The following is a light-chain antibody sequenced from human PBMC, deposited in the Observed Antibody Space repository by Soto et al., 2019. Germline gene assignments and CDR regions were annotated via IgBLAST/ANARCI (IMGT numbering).Light chain of an antibody. Sequence: QAVVTQEPSLTVSPGGTVTLTCGSSTGAVTSGHYPYWFQQKPGQAPRTLIYDTSNTHSWTPARFSGSLLGGKAALTLSGEQHEDEAEYYCLLAYRGARVFGGGTKLTVL. CDR2: DTS. J-gene: IGLJ2*01. CDR3: LLAYRGARV. CDR1: TGAVTSGHY. V-gene: IGLV7-46*01.